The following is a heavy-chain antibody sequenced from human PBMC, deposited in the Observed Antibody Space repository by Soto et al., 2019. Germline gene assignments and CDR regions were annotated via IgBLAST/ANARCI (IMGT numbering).Heavy chain of an antibody. CDR1: GFTFSSYG. J-gene: IGHJ6*02. V-gene: IGHV3-30*18. D-gene: IGHD6-13*01. Sequence: RRLSCAASGFTFSSYGMHWVRQAPGKGLEWVAVISYDGSNKYYADSVKGRFTISRDNSKNTLYLQMNSLRAEDTAVYYCAKDGHSSSWQKHYYYYGMDVWGQGTTVTVSS. CDR3: AKDGHSSSWQKHYYYYGMDV. CDR2: ISYDGSNK.